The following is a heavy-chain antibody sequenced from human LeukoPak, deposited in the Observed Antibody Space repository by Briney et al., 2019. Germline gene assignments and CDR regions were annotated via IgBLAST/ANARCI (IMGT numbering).Heavy chain of an antibody. CDR3: ARDLRNGYDFLDH. CDR2: ISYDGSNK. CDR1: GFSFSNYL. J-gene: IGHJ4*02. D-gene: IGHD5-12*01. Sequence: ARGSLRLSCAASGFSFSNYLLHWVRQAPGKGLEWVAVISYDGSNKFYADSVKGRFTISRDNSKNTLYLQMNSLRTEDTAVYYCARDLRNGYDFLDHWGQGTLVTVSS. V-gene: IGHV3-30*03.